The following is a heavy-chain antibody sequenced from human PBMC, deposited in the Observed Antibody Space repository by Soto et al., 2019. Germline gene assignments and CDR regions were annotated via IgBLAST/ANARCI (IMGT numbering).Heavy chain of an antibody. CDR2: ISYDGSDK. V-gene: IGHV3-30*18. D-gene: IGHD2-15*01. Sequence: QVQLVESGGGVVQPGRSLRLSCAASGFTFSSYGMHWVRQAPGKGLEWVAVISYDGSDKYYADSVKGRFTISRDNSNNTLYLQRDSLRAEDTAVYYCAKGVVVATTHFQHWGQGTLVTVSS. CDR3: AKGVVVATTHFQH. J-gene: IGHJ1*01. CDR1: GFTFSSYG.